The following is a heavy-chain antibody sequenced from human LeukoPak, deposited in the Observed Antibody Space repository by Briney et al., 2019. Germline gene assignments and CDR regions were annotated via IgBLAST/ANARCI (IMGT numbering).Heavy chain of an antibody. CDR1: GFTFSSYA. D-gene: IGHD6-19*01. V-gene: IGHV3-23*01. J-gene: IGHJ3*02. CDR2: ITGSGGTT. CDR3: AKSFRGWQIDI. Sequence: GGSLRLSCAASGFTFSSYAMNWVRQAPGKGLEWVSSITGSGGTTHYADSVKGRFTISRDNSKNTLYLQMNSLRAEDTAIYYCAKSFRGWQIDIWGQGTMVTVPS.